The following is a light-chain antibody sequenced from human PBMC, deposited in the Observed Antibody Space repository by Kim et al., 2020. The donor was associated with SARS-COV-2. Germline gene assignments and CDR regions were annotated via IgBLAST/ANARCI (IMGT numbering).Light chain of an antibody. CDR3: QVWDSSRDHPV. Sequence: SYELTQPPSVSVAPGKTATITCGGDNIGSKSVHWFRQLPGRAPVMVIFNVNDRPSGIPERFSGSSSANTATLTIARVEAGDEADYSCQVWDSSRDHPVFG. CDR2: NVN. J-gene: IGLJ1*01. V-gene: IGLV3-21*04. CDR1: NIGSKS.